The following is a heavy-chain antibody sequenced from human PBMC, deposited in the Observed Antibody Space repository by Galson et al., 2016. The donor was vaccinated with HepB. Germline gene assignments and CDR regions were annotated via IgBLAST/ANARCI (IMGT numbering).Heavy chain of an antibody. J-gene: IGHJ4*02. CDR2: IDWDDDK. CDR3: ARTTYYYDNRGYSYGAYFDD. Sequence: PALVKPTQTLTLACTFSGFSLSTSGMCVNWIRQPPGKALEWLALIDWDDDKYYSTSLKTRLTISKDTSKNQVVLTMTNMDPVDTSTYYGARTTYYYDNRGYSYGAYFDDWGQGTLVTVSS. D-gene: IGHD3-22*01. V-gene: IGHV2-70*01. CDR1: GFSLSTSGMC.